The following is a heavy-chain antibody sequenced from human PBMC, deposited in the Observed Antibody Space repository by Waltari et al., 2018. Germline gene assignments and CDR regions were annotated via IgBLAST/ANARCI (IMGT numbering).Heavy chain of an antibody. CDR3: AKDRRTIDALEI. CDR2: INWNSVDS. J-gene: IGHJ3*02. V-gene: IGHV3-23*01. Sequence: EVQLLESGGGFVRPGGSLRLSCVGSGFTFGDYGMSWVRQAPGQGLEWVSGINWNSVDSYYADTVKGRFTISRDNSMNILFLQMYSLRDDDTAVYYCAKDRRTIDALEIWGQGTMVTVSS. CDR1: GFTFGDYG.